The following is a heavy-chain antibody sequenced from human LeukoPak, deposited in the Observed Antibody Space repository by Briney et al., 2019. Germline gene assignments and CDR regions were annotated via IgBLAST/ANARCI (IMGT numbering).Heavy chain of an antibody. Sequence: GGSLRLSCAASGFTFSSYSMNWVRQAPGKGLEWISYIGSSGTTIYYGDSVKGRFTISRDNAKNSLSLQMNSLRDEDTAVYYCVRDLGPGWLDPWGQGTLVTVSS. V-gene: IGHV3-48*02. D-gene: IGHD3-10*01. CDR3: VRDLGPGWLDP. J-gene: IGHJ5*02. CDR1: GFTFSSYS. CDR2: IGSSGTTI.